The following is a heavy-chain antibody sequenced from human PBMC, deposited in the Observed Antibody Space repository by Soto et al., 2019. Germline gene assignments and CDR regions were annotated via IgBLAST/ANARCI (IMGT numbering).Heavy chain of an antibody. CDR1: GGSFSGYY. D-gene: IGHD3-10*02. J-gene: IGHJ5*02. CDR2: INHSGST. V-gene: IGHV4-34*01. CDR3: ARGFVRGNNWFDP. Sequence: SETLSLTCAVYGGSFSGYYWSWIRQPPGKGLEWIGEINHSGSTNYNPSLKSRVTISVDTSKNQFSLKLSSVTAADTAVYYCARGFVRGNNWFDPWGQGTLVTVSS.